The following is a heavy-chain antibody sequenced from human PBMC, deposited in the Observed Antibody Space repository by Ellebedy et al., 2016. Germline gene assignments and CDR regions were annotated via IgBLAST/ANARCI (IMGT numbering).Heavy chain of an antibody. Sequence: GGSLRLSCEASGFPFSSHAMSWVRQAPGKGPEWISAIVASGERTFYADSVKGRFTISRDNSKNRLYLQTNSLKVEDTATYYCANVGGSGTYYNGYWGLGTLVTVSS. CDR3: ANVGGSGTYYNGY. CDR1: GFPFSSHA. V-gene: IGHV3-23*01. D-gene: IGHD3-10*01. J-gene: IGHJ4*02. CDR2: IVASGERT.